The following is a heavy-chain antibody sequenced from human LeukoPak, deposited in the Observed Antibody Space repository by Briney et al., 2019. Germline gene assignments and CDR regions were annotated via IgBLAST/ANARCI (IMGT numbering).Heavy chain of an antibody. D-gene: IGHD2-2*01. J-gene: IGHJ4*02. V-gene: IGHV3-33*08. CDR1: GFTFSSHG. CDR2: IWYDGSYK. Sequence: GGSLRLSCEASGFTFSSHGMHWVRQAPGKGLEWVAVIWYDGSYKYYADSVEGRFTISRDNSNSTLYLQMNSLRAEDTAVYYCARDKSTSCYYFDYWGQGALVTVSS. CDR3: ARDKSTSCYYFDY.